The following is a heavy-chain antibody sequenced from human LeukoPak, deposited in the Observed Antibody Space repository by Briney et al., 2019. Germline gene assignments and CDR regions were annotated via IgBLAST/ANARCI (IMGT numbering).Heavy chain of an antibody. J-gene: IGHJ4*02. CDR1: GFTFSSYA. CDR2: ISGGGGST. V-gene: IGHV3-23*01. D-gene: IGHD6-13*01. Sequence: GGSRRPSCAASGFTFSSYAMSWVRQAPGKGLEWVSAISGGGGSTYYADSVKGRFIISRDTSKNTLYLQMNSLRGEDTAVYYCAKDFSSSSWTPSHIFDYWGQGTLVTVSS. CDR3: AKDFSSSSWTPSHIFDY.